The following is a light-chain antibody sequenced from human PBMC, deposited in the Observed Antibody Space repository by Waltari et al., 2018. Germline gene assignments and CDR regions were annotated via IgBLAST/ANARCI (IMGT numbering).Light chain of an antibody. CDR2: DVS. CDR3: SSQSSNNVVL. Sequence: QSALTQPASVSGSPGQSVTIFCTGTSNDVGGYNSVSWYQAHPGQAPRVIIYDVSDRRSGVSDRFSGSKSCNTASLTISGLQAEDEADYYCSSQSSNNVVLFGGGTKLTVL. J-gene: IGLJ2*01. CDR1: SNDVGGYNS. V-gene: IGLV2-14*01.